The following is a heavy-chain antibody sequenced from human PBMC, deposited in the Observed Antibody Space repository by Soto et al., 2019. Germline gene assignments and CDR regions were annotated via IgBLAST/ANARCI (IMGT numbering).Heavy chain of an antibody. V-gene: IGHV1-2*02. CDR2: INPNSGAT. Sequence: ASVKVSCKASGYTFTDYYIHWVRQAPGQGLEWMGWINPNSGATNYAQKFQGRVTMTTDTSTSTAYMELKSLRYDDTAVYYCAREGQLGYWGQGTPVTVSS. J-gene: IGHJ4*02. CDR1: GYTFTDYY. CDR3: AREGQLGY. D-gene: IGHD6-6*01.